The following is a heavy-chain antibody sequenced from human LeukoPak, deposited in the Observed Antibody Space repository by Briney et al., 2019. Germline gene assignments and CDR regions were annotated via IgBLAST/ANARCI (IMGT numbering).Heavy chain of an antibody. CDR3: AANSADYNTLGSSYKV. CDR1: GFTFSDYY. J-gene: IGHJ4*02. V-gene: IGHV4-39*02. CDR2: ISYSGTT. Sequence: GSLRLSCAGSGFTFSDYYTTWIRHSPGQGLEWIGSISYSGTTYYNPSLKSRVTISVDTSKNHFSLKLRSVTAADTAIYYCAANSADYNTLGSSYKVWGQGTLFTVSS. D-gene: IGHD3-10*01.